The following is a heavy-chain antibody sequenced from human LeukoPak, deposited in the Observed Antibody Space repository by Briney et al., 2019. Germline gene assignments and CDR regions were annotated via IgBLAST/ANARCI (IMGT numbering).Heavy chain of an antibody. CDR1: NGSIGFYF. V-gene: IGHV4-4*07. D-gene: IGHD3-3*01. J-gene: IGHJ5*02. CDR2: INGNGGT. CDR3: VRDELRTTWSFSGDP. Sequence: KTSETLSLTCTVSNGSIGFYFWSWIRQPAGKGLEWIGRINGNGGTNYNPSLKSRVTMSVDTSKSQFSLKLTSVTAADNSVYYCVRDELRTTWSFSGDPWGQGIMVTGAS.